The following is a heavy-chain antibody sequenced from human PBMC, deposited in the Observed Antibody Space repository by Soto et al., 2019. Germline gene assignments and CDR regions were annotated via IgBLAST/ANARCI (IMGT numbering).Heavy chain of an antibody. CDR2: ISGSGGST. CDR1: GFTCSSYA. CDR3: ARGVVRIAVAGSFPNY. V-gene: IGHV3-23*01. Sequence: VGSLRLSWAASGFTCSSYAMSWVRQAPGKGLEWVSAISGSGGSTYYADSVKGRFTISRDNSKNTLYLQMNSLRGEDTAVYYCARGVVRIAVAGSFPNYWGQGTLLTVSS. J-gene: IGHJ4*02. D-gene: IGHD6-19*01.